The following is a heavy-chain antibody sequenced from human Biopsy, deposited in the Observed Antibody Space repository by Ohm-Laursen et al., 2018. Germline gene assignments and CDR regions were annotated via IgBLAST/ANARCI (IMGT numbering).Heavy chain of an antibody. CDR3: ATGPYYDTRFYYNVRPFDF. CDR2: FDREERKT. V-gene: IGHV1-24*01. Sequence: ASVRVSCKVSGYTLTELSIHWVRQTGGKGLEWMGGFDREERKTVYAEKFQGRVTMTEDTSTDTVYMEVTSLRSDDTAVYYCATGPYYDTRFYYNVRPFDFWGQGTLVTVSS. D-gene: IGHD3-10*01. J-gene: IGHJ4*02. CDR1: GYTLTELS.